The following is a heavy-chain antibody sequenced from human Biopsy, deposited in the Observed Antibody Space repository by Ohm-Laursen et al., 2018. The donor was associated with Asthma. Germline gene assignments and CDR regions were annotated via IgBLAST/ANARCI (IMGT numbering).Heavy chain of an antibody. CDR1: GFSLRTPAVG. D-gene: IGHD1-1*01. Sequence: PTQTLTLTFSFSGFSLRTPAVGVGWIRQSPGKALEWLALIFLAESNLFRPSLRRRLTITKDPSKNQVVLTMTKMDPVDAGTEYCAVSQDSGCDDRSPSWFDPWGQGTLVTVSS. CDR2: IFLAESN. V-gene: IGHV2-5*02. CDR3: AVSQDSGCDDRSPSWFDP. J-gene: IGHJ5*02.